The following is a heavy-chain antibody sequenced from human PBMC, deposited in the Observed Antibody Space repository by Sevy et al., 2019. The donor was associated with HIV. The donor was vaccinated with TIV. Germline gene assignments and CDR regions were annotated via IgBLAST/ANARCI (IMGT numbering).Heavy chain of an antibody. CDR1: GGTFSSYA. CDR3: AREGAVVGTTYYYYYMDV. Sequence: ASVKVSCKASGGTFSSYAISWVRQAPGQGLEWMGGIIPIFGTANYAQKFQGRVTITADKSTSTAYMELSSLRSEDTAVYYCAREGAVVGTTYYYYYMDVWGKGTTVTVSS. D-gene: IGHD6-19*01. CDR2: IIPIFGTA. V-gene: IGHV1-69*06. J-gene: IGHJ6*03.